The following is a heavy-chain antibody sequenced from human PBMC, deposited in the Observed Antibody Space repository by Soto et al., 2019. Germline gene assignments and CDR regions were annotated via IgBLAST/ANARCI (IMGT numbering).Heavy chain of an antibody. V-gene: IGHV4-59*12. Sequence: SGTLSLTCTVSGGSISSYYWSWIRQPPGKGLEWIGYIYYSGSTNYNPSLKSRVTISIDTSKNHFSLKLSSVTAADTAVYYCACIFSGGYGYGFYYYGMDVWGQGTTVTVSS. CDR2: IYYSGST. CDR3: ACIFSGGYGYGFYYYGMDV. CDR1: GGSISSYY. J-gene: IGHJ6*02. D-gene: IGHD5-18*01.